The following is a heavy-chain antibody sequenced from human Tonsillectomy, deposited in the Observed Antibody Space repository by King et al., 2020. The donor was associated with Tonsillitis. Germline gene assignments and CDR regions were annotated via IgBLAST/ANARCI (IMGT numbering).Heavy chain of an antibody. Sequence: VQLVESGGGVVQPGRSLRLSCAASGFTFNFYGMHWVRQAPGKGLEWVAVIWYDGNNKKYADSVTGRFTISRDNSKNTLYLQMNSLRVEDTAVYYCAKATGPYYYDTSGSYHDYWGQGALVTVSS. CDR1: GFTFNFYG. CDR2: IWYDGNNK. J-gene: IGHJ4*02. CDR3: AKATGPYYYDTSGSYHDY. D-gene: IGHD3-22*01. V-gene: IGHV3-33*06.